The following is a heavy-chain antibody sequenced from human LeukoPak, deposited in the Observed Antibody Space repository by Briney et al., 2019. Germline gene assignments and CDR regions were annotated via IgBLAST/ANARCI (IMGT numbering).Heavy chain of an antibody. CDR3: ATDLRLGELSLGTDY. V-gene: IGHV1-8*02. CDR1: GYTFTSYG. Sequence: GASVKVSCKASGYTFTSYGISWVRQAPGQGLEWMGWMNPNSGNTGYAQKFQGRVTMTRNTSISTAYMELSSLRSEDTAVYYCATDLRLGELSLGTDYWGQGTLVTVSS. J-gene: IGHJ4*02. D-gene: IGHD3-16*02. CDR2: MNPNSGNT.